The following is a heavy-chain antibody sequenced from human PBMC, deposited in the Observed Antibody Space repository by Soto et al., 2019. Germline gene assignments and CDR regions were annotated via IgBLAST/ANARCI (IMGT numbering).Heavy chain of an antibody. J-gene: IGHJ5*02. V-gene: IGHV4-34*01. CDR1: GGSFSGYY. Sequence: PSETLSLTCAVYGGSFSGYYWSWIRQPPGKGLEWIGEINHSGSTNYNPSLKSRVTISVDTCKNQFALKLSSVTAADTAVYYCAREKSSSSWYNWFDPWGQGTLVTVSS. CDR2: INHSGST. CDR3: AREKSSSSWYNWFDP. D-gene: IGHD6-13*01.